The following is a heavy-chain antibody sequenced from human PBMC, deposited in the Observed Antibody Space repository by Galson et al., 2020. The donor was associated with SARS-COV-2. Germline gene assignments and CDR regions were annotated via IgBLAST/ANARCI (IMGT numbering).Heavy chain of an antibody. J-gene: IGHJ6*03. CDR2: VSYSGGT. CDR3: ARARRITIFGVVTYMDV. V-gene: IGHV4-59*01. CDR1: GGSLRSYY. D-gene: IGHD3-3*01. Sequence: SETLSLTCTVSGGSLRSYYWSWIRQPPGKGLAWIGYVSYSGGTNYNPSLKSRVTISVDTSKNHFSLKLSSVTAADTAVYYCARARRITIFGVVTYMDVWGKGTTVTVSS.